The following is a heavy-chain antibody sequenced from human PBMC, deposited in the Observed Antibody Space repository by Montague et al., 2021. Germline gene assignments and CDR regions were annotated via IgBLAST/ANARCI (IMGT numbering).Heavy chain of an antibody. CDR2: IHKSGHTT. Sequence: SLRLSCAASGFTFEDYSMNWVRQTPEKGLEWVAYIHKSGHTTHQADFVEGRFTISSDNAKNSLFLEMNDLRDDDTAIYYCVRDPHSLDFWGQGVLVTVPS. CDR3: VRDPHSLDF. V-gene: IGHV3-48*02. CDR1: GFTFEDYS. J-gene: IGHJ4*02. D-gene: IGHD1-26*01.